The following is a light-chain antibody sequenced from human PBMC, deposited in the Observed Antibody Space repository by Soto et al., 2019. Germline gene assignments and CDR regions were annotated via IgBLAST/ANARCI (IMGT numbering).Light chain of an antibody. CDR2: GAS. CDR1: QSISSSY. Sequence: EIVLTQSPGTLSLSPEERATLSCRASQSISSSYSAWYQQKPGQAPRVLIYGASSRATGLPDRFRGSGSGTEFTLTSSRMAPEDFAVYCCYQYGYPSPYAFGEGNKMEIK. V-gene: IGKV3-20*01. CDR3: YQYGYPSPYA. J-gene: IGKJ2*01.